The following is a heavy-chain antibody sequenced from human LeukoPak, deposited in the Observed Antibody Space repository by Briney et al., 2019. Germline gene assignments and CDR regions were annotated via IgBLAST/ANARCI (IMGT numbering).Heavy chain of an antibody. CDR2: IYYSGST. J-gene: IGHJ4*02. CDR3: ARRKIKPYYFDY. Sequence: PSETLSLTCTVSGGSISSTSYYWGWIRQPPGKGLEWIASIYYSGSTYYNPSLKSRVTISVDTSKNQFSLKLSSVTAADTAVYYCARRKIKPYYFDYWGQGTLVTVSS. V-gene: IGHV4-39*07. D-gene: IGHD1-14*01. CDR1: GGSISSTSYY.